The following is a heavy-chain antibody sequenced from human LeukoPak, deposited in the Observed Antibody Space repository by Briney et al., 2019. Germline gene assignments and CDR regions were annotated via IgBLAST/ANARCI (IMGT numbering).Heavy chain of an antibody. CDR1: TYSISSSTYY. D-gene: IGHD3-10*01. Sequence: PSETLSLTCTVSTYSISSSTYYWGWIRQPPGKGLEWIGTLYYSGKTYYNPSLKSRVTISTDTSKNQFSLKLSSVTAADTAVYYCARRGFPNYYFDYWGQGTLVTVSS. CDR2: LYYSGKT. V-gene: IGHV4-39*07. J-gene: IGHJ4*02. CDR3: ARRGFPNYYFDY.